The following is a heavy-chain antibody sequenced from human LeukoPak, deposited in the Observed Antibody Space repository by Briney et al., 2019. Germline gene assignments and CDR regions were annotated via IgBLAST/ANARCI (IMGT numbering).Heavy chain of an antibody. J-gene: IGHJ6*03. CDR3: VKNFWSDLHSYYYMDV. CDR2: IRGSGDST. Sequence: PGGSLRLSCAASGFSFSNYAMSWVRQAPGKGLEWVSVIRGSGDSTNYADSVKGRFTISRDNSKITLYLQMNSLRDEDTAVYHCVKNFWSDLHSYYYMDVWGKGTTVTVSS. V-gene: IGHV3-23*01. CDR1: GFSFSNYA. D-gene: IGHD3-3*01.